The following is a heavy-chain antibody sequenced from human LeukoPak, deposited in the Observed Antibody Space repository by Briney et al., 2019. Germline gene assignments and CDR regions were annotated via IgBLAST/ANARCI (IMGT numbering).Heavy chain of an antibody. V-gene: IGHV1-8*01. CDR1: GYTSTTYA. D-gene: IGHD2-21*01. CDR2: MNTNSGNT. J-gene: IGHJ4*02. Sequence: ASVKVSCKASGYTSTTYAINWVRQAPGQGLEWMAWMNTNSGNTGYAQKFQGRVTMTRNTSISTDYMELSSLRSEDTAVYYCARVAGNCGGDCYRLVYWGQGTLVTVSS. CDR3: ARVAGNCGGDCYRLVY.